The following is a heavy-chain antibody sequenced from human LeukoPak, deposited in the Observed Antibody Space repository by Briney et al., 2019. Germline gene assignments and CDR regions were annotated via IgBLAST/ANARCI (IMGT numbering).Heavy chain of an antibody. V-gene: IGHV3-53*01. CDR3: ARGYLGAAAGLDY. CDR1: GFTVSSNY. CDR2: IYSGGST. J-gene: IGHJ4*02. D-gene: IGHD6-13*01. Sequence: QSGGSLRLSCAASGFTVSSNYMSWVRQAPGKGLEWVSVIYSGGSTYYADSVKGRFTISRDNSKNTLYLQMNSLRAEDTAVYYCARGYLGAAAGLDYWGQGTLVTVSS.